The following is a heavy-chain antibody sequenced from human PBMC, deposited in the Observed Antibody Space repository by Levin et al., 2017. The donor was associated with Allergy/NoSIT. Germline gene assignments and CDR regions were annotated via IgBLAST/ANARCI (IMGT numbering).Heavy chain of an antibody. V-gene: IGHV3-30*18. CDR3: AKSWISGREALRGAVDY. CDR2: VSFDTVTK. Sequence: GGSLRLSCAASGFSFNAYGMHWVRQAPGKGLEWVAVVSFDTVTKYYGDSVKGRFSISRDNSDNTLYLQMDSLRPEDTAVYFCAKSWISGREALRGAVDYWGQGTLVTVSS. J-gene: IGHJ4*02. D-gene: IGHD1-26*01. CDR1: GFSFNAYG.